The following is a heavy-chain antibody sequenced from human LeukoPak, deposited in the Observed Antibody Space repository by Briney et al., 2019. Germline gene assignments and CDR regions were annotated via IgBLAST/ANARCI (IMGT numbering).Heavy chain of an antibody. CDR2: ISWNSGSI. D-gene: IGHD1-26*01. CDR1: GFTFDDYA. V-gene: IGHV3-9*01. J-gene: IGHJ4*02. Sequence: PGGSLRLSCAASGFTFDDYAMHWVRQAPGKGLEWVSGISWNSGSIGYADSVKGRFTISRDNAKNSLYLQMNSLRAEDTALYYCAKGYGTVGATIDYWGQGTLVTVSS. CDR3: AKGYGTVGATIDY.